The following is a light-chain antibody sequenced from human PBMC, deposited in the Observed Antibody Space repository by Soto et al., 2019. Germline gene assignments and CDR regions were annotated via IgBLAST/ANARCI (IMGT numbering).Light chain of an antibody. CDR3: QQYAESPLT. CDR1: QSVSNNY. J-gene: IGKJ4*01. CDR2: GAS. Sequence: EIVLTQSPGTLSLSPGVRAPLSCRASQSVSNNYLAWYQHKPGQAPRLLIYGASNRATGIPDRFSGSGSGTDFTLTISRLESEDFAVYYCQQYAESPLTFGGGTKVDIK. V-gene: IGKV3-20*01.